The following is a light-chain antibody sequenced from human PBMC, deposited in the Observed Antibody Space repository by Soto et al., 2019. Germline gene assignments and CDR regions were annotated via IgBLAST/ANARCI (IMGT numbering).Light chain of an antibody. CDR3: AAWDDSLNGWV. CDR1: SSNIGSKT. Sequence: QSVLTQPPSASGTPGQTVIISCSGSSSNIGSKTVNWYQQLPGTAPKLLIYSSNQRPSGVPDRFSGSKSGTSASLAISGLQSEDEADYFCAAWDDSLNGWVFGGGTKVTVL. CDR2: SSN. V-gene: IGLV1-44*01. J-gene: IGLJ2*01.